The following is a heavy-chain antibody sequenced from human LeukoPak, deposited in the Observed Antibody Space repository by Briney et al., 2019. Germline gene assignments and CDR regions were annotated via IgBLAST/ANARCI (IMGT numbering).Heavy chain of an antibody. V-gene: IGHV3-66*01. CDR2: IYSGGST. CDR1: GFTVSSNY. Sequence: GGSLRLSCAASGFTVSSNYMSWVRQAPGKGLEWVSVIYSGGSTYYADSVKGRFTISRDNSKNTLYLQMNSLRAEDTAAYYCARERRRYCSSTSCYRGPYYYYGMDVWGQWTTVTVSS. CDR3: ARERRRYCSSTSCYRGPYYYYGMDV. J-gene: IGHJ6*02. D-gene: IGHD2-2*01.